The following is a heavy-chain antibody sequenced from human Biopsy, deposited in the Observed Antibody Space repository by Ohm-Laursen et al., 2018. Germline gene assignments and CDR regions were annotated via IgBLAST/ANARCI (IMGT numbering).Heavy chain of an antibody. CDR1: GGSITSYS. D-gene: IGHD6-25*01. Sequence: SDTLSLTCTVSGGSITSYSWSWIRQPPGKGLEPIGYIYNTGDTTYNPSLQSRVTISLDTSNNQLSLRLGSVTAADAAVYYCARRSAANWYFNLWGRGTLVTVSS. J-gene: IGHJ2*01. CDR3: ARRSAANWYFNL. CDR2: IYNTGDT. V-gene: IGHV4-59*08.